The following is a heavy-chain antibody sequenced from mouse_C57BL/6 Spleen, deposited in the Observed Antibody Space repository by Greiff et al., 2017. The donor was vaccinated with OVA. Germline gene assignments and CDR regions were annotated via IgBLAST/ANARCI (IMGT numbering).Heavy chain of an antibody. CDR2: INPNTGGT. V-gene: IGHV1-18*01. Sequence: VQLQQSGPELVKPGASVKIPCKASGYTFTDYNMDWVKQSHGKSLEWIGDINPNTGGTIYNQKFKGTATLTVDKSSSTAYMELRSLTSEDTAVYYCARGWGWRAMDYWGQGTSVTVSS. CDR3: ARGWGWRAMDY. J-gene: IGHJ4*01. CDR1: GYTFTDYN. D-gene: IGHD2-3*01.